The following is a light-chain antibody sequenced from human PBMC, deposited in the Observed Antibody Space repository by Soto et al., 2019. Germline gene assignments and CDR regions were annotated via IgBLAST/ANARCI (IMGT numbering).Light chain of an antibody. CDR1: SSNIGGTNY. CDR2: SNK. Sequence: QSVLTQPPSASGTPGQKVFISCSGSSSNIGGTNYAYWYQQLPGAAPKLLMHSNKLRPSGVPDRISGSKFGTAASRAISGLRSEDEAVYDCASWDDRLGGVMFGGGTKVTVL. CDR3: ASWDDRLGGVM. V-gene: IGLV1-47*02. J-gene: IGLJ3*02.